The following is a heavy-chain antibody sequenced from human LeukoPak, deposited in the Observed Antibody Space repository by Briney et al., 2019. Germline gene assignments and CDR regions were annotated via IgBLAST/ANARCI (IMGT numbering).Heavy chain of an antibody. CDR2: ISGSSSLI. Sequence: PGGTLRLSCAASGFIFSNYGMNWVRQAPGKGLEWISYISGSSSLIHQADSVKGRFTISRDNAKNLVSLQMSSLRDEDTAVYYCARGSEHLDNWCDPCGQGTLVTVSS. CDR3: ARGSEHLDNWCDP. CDR1: GFIFSNYG. D-gene: IGHD1-14*01. V-gene: IGHV3-48*02. J-gene: IGHJ5*02.